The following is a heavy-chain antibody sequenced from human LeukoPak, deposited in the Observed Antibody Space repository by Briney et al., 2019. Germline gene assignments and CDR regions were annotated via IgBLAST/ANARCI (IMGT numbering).Heavy chain of an antibody. CDR1: GFTFSNAW. J-gene: IGHJ4*02. CDR3: ARAAYCGGDCYSNFDY. CDR2: IKSKTDGGTT. V-gene: IGHV3-15*07. D-gene: IGHD2-21*02. Sequence: GGSLRLSCAASGFTFSNAWMNWVRQAPGKGLEWVGRIKSKTDGGTTDYAAPVKGRFTISRDDSKNTLYLQMNSLKTEDTAVYYCARAAYCGGDCYSNFDYWGQGTLVTVSS.